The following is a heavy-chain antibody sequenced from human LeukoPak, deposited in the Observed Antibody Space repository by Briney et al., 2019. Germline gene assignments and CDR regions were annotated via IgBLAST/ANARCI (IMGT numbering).Heavy chain of an antibody. Sequence: GGCLRLSCAASGFTFSTYSMNWVRQAPGKGLEWVSSISSGSSYIYYADSVKGRFTISRDNAKNSLYLQMNSLRAEDTAVYYCAKGQELDDGVFDYWGQGTLVTVSS. CDR1: GFTFSTYS. CDR2: ISSGSSYI. D-gene: IGHD3/OR15-3a*01. CDR3: AKGQELDDGVFDY. J-gene: IGHJ4*02. V-gene: IGHV3-21*01.